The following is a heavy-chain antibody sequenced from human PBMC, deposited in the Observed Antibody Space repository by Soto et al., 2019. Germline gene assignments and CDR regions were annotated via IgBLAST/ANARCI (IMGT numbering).Heavy chain of an antibody. CDR1: GYTFTSYD. D-gene: IGHD6-13*01. J-gene: IGHJ6*02. Sequence: QVQLVQSGAEVKKPGASVKVSCKASGYTFTSYDINWVRQATGQGLEWMGWMNPNSGNTGYAQKFQGRVTMTRNTAISTAYMELSSLRSEDTAVYYCATTELAMSSRSSWPYGMDVWGQGTTVTVSS. CDR2: MNPNSGNT. CDR3: ATTELAMSSRSSWPYGMDV. V-gene: IGHV1-8*01.